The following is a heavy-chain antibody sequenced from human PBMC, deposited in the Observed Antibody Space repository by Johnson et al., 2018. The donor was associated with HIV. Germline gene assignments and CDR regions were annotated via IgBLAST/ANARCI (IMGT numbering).Heavy chain of an antibody. Sequence: QVQLVESGGDVVQPGRSLRLSCAASGFTFSSYGMHWVRQAPGKGLEWVAVIWYDGSNKYYADSVRGRFTISRDNSKNTLYLQMNSLRAEDTAVYYCAKAGAVAGPGIDAFDIWGQGTMVTVSS. D-gene: IGHD6-19*01. CDR3: AKAGAVAGPGIDAFDI. CDR2: IWYDGSNK. V-gene: IGHV3-33*06. J-gene: IGHJ3*02. CDR1: GFTFSSYG.